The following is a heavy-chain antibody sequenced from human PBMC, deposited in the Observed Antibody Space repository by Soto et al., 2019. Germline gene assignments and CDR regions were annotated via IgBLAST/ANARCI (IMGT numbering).Heavy chain of an antibody. V-gene: IGHV3-30*18. J-gene: IGHJ4*02. CDR2: ISYDGSKK. CDR1: GFTFSSYG. CDR3: AKGGPFSIAAAGTQ. D-gene: IGHD6-13*01. Sequence: PGGSLRLSGAASGFTFSSYGMHWVRQAPGKGLEWVAVISYDGSKKYYADSVKGRFTISRDNSKNTLYLQMNSLRVEDTAVYYCAKGGPFSIAAAGTQWGQGTLVTVSS.